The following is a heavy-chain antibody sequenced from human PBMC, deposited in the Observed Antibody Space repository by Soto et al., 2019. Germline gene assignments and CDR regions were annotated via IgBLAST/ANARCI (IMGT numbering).Heavy chain of an antibody. CDR1: GFIFSHAW. D-gene: IGHD2-21*01. Sequence: EVHLVESGGDLVKPGGSLRLSCAASGFIFSHAWFHWVRQPPGKGLELVGRVKNNGGATDYAPSVKGRFIISTDDSKDMVYRQLISLRAEDTAIYYWAADLAPSYDSNNWFDPWGQGTLVTVSS. CDR3: AADLAPSYDSNNWFDP. V-gene: IGHV3-15*07. CDR2: VKNNGGAT. J-gene: IGHJ5*02.